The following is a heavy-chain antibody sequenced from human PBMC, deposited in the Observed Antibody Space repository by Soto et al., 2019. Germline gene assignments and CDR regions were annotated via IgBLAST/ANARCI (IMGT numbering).Heavy chain of an antibody. J-gene: IGHJ5*02. V-gene: IGHV1-46*01. CDR3: ARDSGWFDP. CDR1: GYTFSSDY. CDR2: INPSGGSA. Sequence: ASVKVSCKASGYTFSSDYMHWLRQAPGQGLEWMGIINPSGGSATYAQKFQGRVTMTRDTSTSTVYMELSSLTSEDTAVYYCARDSGWFDPWRQGTLVTVSS. D-gene: IGHD6-25*01.